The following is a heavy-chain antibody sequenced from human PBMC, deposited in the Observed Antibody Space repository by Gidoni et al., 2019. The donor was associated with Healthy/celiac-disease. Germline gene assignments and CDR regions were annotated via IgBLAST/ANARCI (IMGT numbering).Heavy chain of an antibody. Sequence: EVQLVESGGGLVQPGGSLRISCAASGFTFSRYEMNWVRQAPGKGLEWVSYISSSGSTIYYADSVKGRFTISRDNAKNSLYLQMNSLRAEDTAVYYCARDWLVFDAFDIWGQGTMVTVSS. J-gene: IGHJ3*02. D-gene: IGHD6-19*01. V-gene: IGHV3-48*03. CDR1: GFTFSRYE. CDR3: ARDWLVFDAFDI. CDR2: ISSSGSTI.